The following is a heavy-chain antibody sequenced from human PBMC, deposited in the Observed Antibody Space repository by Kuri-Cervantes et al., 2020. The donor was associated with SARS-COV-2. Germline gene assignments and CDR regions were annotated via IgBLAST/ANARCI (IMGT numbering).Heavy chain of an antibody. CDR3: ARGGVDCSSTSCFFFGQPTTTQYYFDY. D-gene: IGHD2-2*01. V-gene: IGHV1-8*03. J-gene: IGHJ4*02. CDR1: GYTFTSYD. Sequence: ASVKVSCKASGYTFTSYDINWVRQATGQGLEWMGWMNPNSGNTGYAQKFQGRVTITGNTSISTAYMNLSSLRSEDTAVYYCARGGVDCSSTSCFFFGQPTTTQYYFDYWGQGTLVTVSS. CDR2: MNPNSGNT.